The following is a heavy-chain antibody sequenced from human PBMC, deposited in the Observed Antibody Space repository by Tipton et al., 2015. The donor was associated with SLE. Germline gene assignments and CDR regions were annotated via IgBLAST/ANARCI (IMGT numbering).Heavy chain of an antibody. V-gene: IGHV4-39*07. CDR3: ARVPFDYSDSSGYYYGIDV. J-gene: IGHJ6*02. Sequence: GLVKPSETLSLTCSVSGGSISSRRHYWGWIRQPPGKGLEWIGSIHYSGSTYDNPSLKSRVTISVDTSKRQFSLNLSSVTAADTAVYYCARVPFDYSDSSGYYYGIDVWGQGTTVTVSS. D-gene: IGHD3-22*01. CDR2: IHYSGST. CDR1: GGSISSRRHY.